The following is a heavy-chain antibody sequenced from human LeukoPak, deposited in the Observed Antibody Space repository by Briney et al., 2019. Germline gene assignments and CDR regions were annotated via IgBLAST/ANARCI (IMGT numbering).Heavy chain of an antibody. J-gene: IGHJ6*03. Sequence: GASVKVSCKASGYTFTNYDLNWVRQATGQGLEWMGWMNPNSGNTGCAQKFQGRVTMTRNTSISTAYMELSSLRSEDTAVYYCARVGSAATHEYYYYYMDVWGKGTTVTVSS. D-gene: IGHD2-15*01. CDR1: GYTFTNYD. CDR3: ARVGSAATHEYYYYYMDV. CDR2: MNPNSGNT. V-gene: IGHV1-8*01.